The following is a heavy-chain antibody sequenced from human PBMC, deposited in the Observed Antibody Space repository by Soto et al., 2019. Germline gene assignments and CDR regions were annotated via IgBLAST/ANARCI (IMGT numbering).Heavy chain of an antibody. J-gene: IGHJ4*02. Sequence: ASVKVSCKASGYTFTSYGISWVRQAPGQGXEWMGWISAYNGNTNYAQKLQGRVTMTTDTSTSTAYMELRSLRSDDTAVYYCARVTYYYDSSGYSPLFDYWGQGTLVTVSS. V-gene: IGHV1-18*04. CDR1: GYTFTSYG. CDR3: ARVTYYYDSSGYSPLFDY. CDR2: ISAYNGNT. D-gene: IGHD3-22*01.